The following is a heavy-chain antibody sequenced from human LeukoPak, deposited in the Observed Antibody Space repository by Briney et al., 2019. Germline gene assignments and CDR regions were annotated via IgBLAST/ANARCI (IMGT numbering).Heavy chain of an antibody. CDR1: EFTFSDYY. CDR2: ISSTASTR. V-gene: IGHV3-11*04. CDR3: ARCGDGLPCDFDY. Sequence: GGSLRLSCAASEFTFSDYYMSWIRQAPGKGLAWVSYISSTASTRYYADSVKGRITISRDNAKNSLYLQMNSLRAEDTAVYYCARCGDGLPCDFDYWGQGTLVTVSS. D-gene: IGHD3-10*01. J-gene: IGHJ4*02.